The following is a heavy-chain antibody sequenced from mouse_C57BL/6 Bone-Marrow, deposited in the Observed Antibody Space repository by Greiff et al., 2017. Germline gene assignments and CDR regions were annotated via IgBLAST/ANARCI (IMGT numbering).Heavy chain of an antibody. CDR1: GYSFTDYN. Sequence: VQLKESGPELVKPGASVKISCKASGYSFTDYNMNWVKQSNGKSLEWIGVIYPNFGTSSYNQKFKGKATLTVDQSSSTAYMQLNSLTSEDSAVYYCAREEGYFYWYFDVWGTGTTVTVSS. CDR2: IYPNFGTS. D-gene: IGHD2-3*01. J-gene: IGHJ1*03. CDR3: AREEGYFYWYFDV. V-gene: IGHV1-39*01.